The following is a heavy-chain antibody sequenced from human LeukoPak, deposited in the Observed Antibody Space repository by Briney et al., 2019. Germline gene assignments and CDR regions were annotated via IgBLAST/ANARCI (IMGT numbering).Heavy chain of an antibody. V-gene: IGHV4-59*01. CDR1: GGSISSYY. D-gene: IGHD3-10*01. J-gene: IGHJ4*02. CDR3: ARGFGSSRKAPPSFDY. CDR2: IYYSGST. Sequence: SGTLSLTCTVSGGSISSYYWSWIRQPPGKGLEWIGYIYYSGSTNYNPSLKSRVTISVDTSKNQFSLKLSSVTAADTAVYYCARGFGSSRKAPPSFDYWGQGTLVTVSS.